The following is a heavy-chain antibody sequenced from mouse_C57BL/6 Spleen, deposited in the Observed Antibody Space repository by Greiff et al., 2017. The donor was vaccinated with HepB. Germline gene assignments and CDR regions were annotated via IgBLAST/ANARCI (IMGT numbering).Heavy chain of an antibody. CDR2: IYPGSGNT. Sequence: QVQLQQSGPELVKPGASVKISCKASGYSFTSYYIHWVKQRPGQGLEWIGWIYPGSGNTKYNEKFKGKATLTADTSSSTAYMQLSSLTSEDSAVYYCARGRLDYYGNYLGNFDYWGQGTTLTVSS. V-gene: IGHV1-66*01. CDR3: ARGRLDYYGNYLGNFDY. J-gene: IGHJ2*01. D-gene: IGHD2-1*01. CDR1: GYSFTSYY.